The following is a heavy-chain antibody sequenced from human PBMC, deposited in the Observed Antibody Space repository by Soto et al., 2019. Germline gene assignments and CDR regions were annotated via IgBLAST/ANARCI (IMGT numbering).Heavy chain of an antibody. Sequence: PSETLSLTCTVSGGSISSYYWSWIRQPPGKGLEWIGYIYYSGRTNYNPSLKSRVTISVDPSKNQFSLKLSSVTAADTAVYYCARGYCSSTICYIWDNWFDPWGQGTLVTVSS. D-gene: IGHD2-2*02. CDR2: IYYSGRT. V-gene: IGHV4-59*01. CDR3: ARGYCSSTICYIWDNWFDP. CDR1: GGSISSYY. J-gene: IGHJ5*02.